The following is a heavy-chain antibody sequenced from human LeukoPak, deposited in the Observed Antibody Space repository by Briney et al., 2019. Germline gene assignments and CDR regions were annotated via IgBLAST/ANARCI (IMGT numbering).Heavy chain of an antibody. CDR3: ARHVLGILRSLYFDY. CDR1: GGFISSSSYY. Sequence: PSETLSLTCTVSGGFISSSSYYWGWIRQPPGKGLEWIANIYYTGTTDYNPSLKSRVTVSVDTSKNQFSLKLSSVTAADTAVYYCARHVLGILRSLYFDYWGQGTLVTVSS. D-gene: IGHD3-3*01. V-gene: IGHV4-39*01. J-gene: IGHJ4*02. CDR2: IYYTGTT.